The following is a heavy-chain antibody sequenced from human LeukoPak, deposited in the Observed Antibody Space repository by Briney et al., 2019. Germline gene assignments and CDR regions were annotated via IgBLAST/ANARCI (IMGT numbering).Heavy chain of an antibody. Sequence: SETLSLTCTVSGGSISSSSYYWGWIRQPPGKGLEWIGSIYYSGSTYYNPSLKSRVTISVDTSKNQFSLKLSSVTAADTAVYYCARSYYDSSDYYFTSWGQGILVTVSS. V-gene: IGHV4-39*01. D-gene: IGHD3-22*01. J-gene: IGHJ4*02. CDR3: ARSYYDSSDYYFTS. CDR2: IYYSGST. CDR1: GGSISSSSYY.